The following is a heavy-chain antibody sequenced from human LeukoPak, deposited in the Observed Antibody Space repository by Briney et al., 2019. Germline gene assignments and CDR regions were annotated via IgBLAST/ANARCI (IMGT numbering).Heavy chain of an antibody. J-gene: IGHJ4*02. V-gene: IGHV4-4*02. Sequence: PSETLSLTCAVSGESISSSNWWSWVRQPPGKGLEWIGETHHSGSTNYNPSLKSRVTISVDKAKNQLSLKMTSVTAADTAVYYCARGRSGSYYVAHYYFDYWGQGTLVTVSS. CDR2: THHSGST. CDR3: ARGRSGSYYVAHYYFDY. CDR1: GESISSSNW. D-gene: IGHD1-26*01.